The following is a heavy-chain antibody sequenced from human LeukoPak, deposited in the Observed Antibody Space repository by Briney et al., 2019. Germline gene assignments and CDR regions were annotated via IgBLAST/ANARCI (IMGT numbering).Heavy chain of an antibody. CDR1: GFTFSSYW. J-gene: IGHJ4*02. Sequence: GGSLRLSCAASGFTFSSYWMSWVRQAPGKGLAGVANIKQDGSEKYYVDSVKGRFTISRDNSKNTLYLQMNSMRAEVTAVYYCAKESLYSSSSPYFDYWGQGILVTVSS. CDR2: IKQDGSEK. V-gene: IGHV3-7*01. D-gene: IGHD6-6*01. CDR3: AKESLYSSSSPYFDY.